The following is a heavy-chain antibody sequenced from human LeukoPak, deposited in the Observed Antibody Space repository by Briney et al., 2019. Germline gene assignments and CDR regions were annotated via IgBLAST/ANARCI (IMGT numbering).Heavy chain of an antibody. D-gene: IGHD6-13*01. CDR2: IYTSGST. CDR3: ARDGSGRAAAAEGQYYYYMDV. V-gene: IGHV4-4*07. Sequence: SETLSLTCTVSGGSISSYYWSWIRQPAGKGLEWIGRIYTSGSTNYNPSLKSRVTMSVDTSKNQFSLKLSSVTAADTAVYYCARDGSGRAAAAEGQYYYYMDVWGKGTTVTVSS. CDR1: GGSISSYY. J-gene: IGHJ6*03.